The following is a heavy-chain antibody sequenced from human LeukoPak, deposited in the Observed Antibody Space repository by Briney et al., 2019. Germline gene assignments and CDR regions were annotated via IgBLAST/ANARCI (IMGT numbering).Heavy chain of an antibody. Sequence: KPGGSLRLSCAASGFTFSSYSMNWVRQAPGKGLEWVSSISSSSSYIYYADSVKGRFTISRDISKNTLYLHMNSLRAEDTAVYYCAKRDSKAFDYWGQGTLVTVSS. CDR2: ISSSSSYI. J-gene: IGHJ4*02. CDR1: GFTFSSYS. D-gene: IGHD3/OR15-3a*01. V-gene: IGHV3-21*04. CDR3: AKRDSKAFDY.